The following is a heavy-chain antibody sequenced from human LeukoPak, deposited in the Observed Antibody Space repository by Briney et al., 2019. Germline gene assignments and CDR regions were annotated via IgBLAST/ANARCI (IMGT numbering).Heavy chain of an antibody. CDR2: IYYSGST. D-gene: IGHD2/OR15-2a*01. Sequence: SETLSLTCTVSGGSISSYYWSWIRQPPGKGLEWIGYIYYSGSTNYNPSLKSRVTISVDTSKNQFSMKLSSVTAADTAVYYCASFSYYALAYDYWGQGTLVTVSS. CDR1: GGSISSYY. J-gene: IGHJ4*02. CDR3: ASFSYYALAYDY. V-gene: IGHV4-59*08.